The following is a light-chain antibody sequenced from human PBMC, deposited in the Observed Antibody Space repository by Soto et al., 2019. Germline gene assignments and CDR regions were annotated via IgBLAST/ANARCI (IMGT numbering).Light chain of an antibody. CDR3: STYTSSSTNV. Sequence: QSVLAQPASVSGSPGESITIFCTVTSSDVGGYDYVSWYQHHPGKAPKLTIYEVSTRPTGGSIRFSRSTSGHTASTTISGLQAEHGAEYYCSTYTSSSTNVFGTGTKVT. CDR1: SSDVGGYDY. V-gene: IGLV2-14*01. J-gene: IGLJ1*01. CDR2: EVS.